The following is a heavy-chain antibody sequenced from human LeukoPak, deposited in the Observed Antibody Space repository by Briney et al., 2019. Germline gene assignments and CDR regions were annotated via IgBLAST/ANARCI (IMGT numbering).Heavy chain of an antibody. CDR1: GYTFTSYG. Sequence: ASVKVSCKASGYTFTSYGISWVRQAPGQGLEWMGWMNPNSGNTGYAQKFQGRVTMTRNTSISTAYMELSSLRSEDTAVYYCASLRAYDILTGYYNDYWGQGTLVAVSS. J-gene: IGHJ4*02. CDR3: ASLRAYDILTGYYNDY. V-gene: IGHV1-8*02. D-gene: IGHD3-9*01. CDR2: MNPNSGNT.